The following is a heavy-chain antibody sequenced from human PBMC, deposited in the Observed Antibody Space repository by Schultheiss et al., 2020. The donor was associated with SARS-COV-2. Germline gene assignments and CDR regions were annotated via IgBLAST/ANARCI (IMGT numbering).Heavy chain of an antibody. J-gene: IGHJ4*02. CDR3: ARDDFWSAIARLYDY. Sequence: GESLKISCAASGFTFSSYSMNWVRQAPGKGLEWVSYISSSSSTIYYADSVKGRFTISRDNAKNSLYLQMNSLRDEDTAVYYCARDDFWSAIARLYDYWGQGTLVTVSS. V-gene: IGHV3-48*02. CDR1: GFTFSSYS. D-gene: IGHD3-3*01. CDR2: ISSSSSTI.